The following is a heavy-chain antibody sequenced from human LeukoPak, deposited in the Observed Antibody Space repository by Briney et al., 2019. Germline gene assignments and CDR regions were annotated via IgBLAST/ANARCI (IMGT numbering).Heavy chain of an antibody. Sequence: GGSLRLSCAASAFTFSTYSMNWVRQAPGKGLEWVSYISSSSSYTKYADSVKGRFTISRDNAKNSLYLQVNSLRAEDTAVYYCARGTGTTAYFDYWGQGTLVTVSS. D-gene: IGHD1-1*01. J-gene: IGHJ4*02. V-gene: IGHV3-21*05. CDR2: ISSSSSYT. CDR3: ARGTGTTAYFDY. CDR1: AFTFSTYS.